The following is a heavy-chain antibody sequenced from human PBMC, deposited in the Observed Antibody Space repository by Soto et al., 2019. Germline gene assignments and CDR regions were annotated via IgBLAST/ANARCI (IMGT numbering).Heavy chain of an antibody. CDR2: ISDSGANT. V-gene: IGHV3-23*01. J-gene: IGHJ6*02. CDR1: GSTFSTYP. D-gene: IGHD4-17*01. Sequence: PGESLRLSCAASGSTFSTYPMIWVRQAPGKGLECVGSISDSGANTYYADSVRGRFTISRDNSKNTLYLQMNSLRDDDTAVYYCAKILSMVTSYYYGMDAWGHGTTVTVSS. CDR3: AKILSMVTSYYYGMDA.